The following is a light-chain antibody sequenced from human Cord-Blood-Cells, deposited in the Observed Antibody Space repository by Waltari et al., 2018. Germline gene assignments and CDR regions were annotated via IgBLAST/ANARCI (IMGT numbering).Light chain of an antibody. CDR1: SSDVGGYNF. J-gene: IGLJ2*01. V-gene: IGLV2-14*01. CDR2: DVS. CDR3: SSYTGGSTHVV. Sequence: QSPLTQPASVCGSPVQLSTIPCTGTSSDVGGYNFVSWYQQHPGKAPKLMSYDVSKRPSGVSSRFSGSKSGNTAALTISGLQAEDEAEYYCSSYTGGSTHVVFGGGTKLTVL.